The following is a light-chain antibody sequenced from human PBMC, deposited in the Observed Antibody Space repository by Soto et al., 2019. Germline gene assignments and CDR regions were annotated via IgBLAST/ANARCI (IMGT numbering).Light chain of an antibody. V-gene: IGKV3-20*01. CDR1: QSVISDF. CDR3: QQTFHSPRT. J-gene: IGKJ2*01. Sequence: EIVLTQSPGTLSLSPRETASLSCRASQSVISDFLAWYQQTRGQPPRLLIYDASKRATGIPARFSGSGSGTAFTLTISRVEPEDSAVYYCQQTFHSPRTFGQGTRLEIK. CDR2: DAS.